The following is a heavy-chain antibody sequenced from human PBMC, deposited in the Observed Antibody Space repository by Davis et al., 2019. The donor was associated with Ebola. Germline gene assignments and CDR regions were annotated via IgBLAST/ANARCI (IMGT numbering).Heavy chain of an antibody. V-gene: IGHV3-7*03. J-gene: IGHJ1*01. Sequence: LSLTCAASGFTFSSYWMSWVRQAPGKGLEWVANIKQGGSEENYVDSVRGRFTISRDNTQNTLYLQMNSLRVDDTAVYYCARDQQLFFWGQGTLVTVSS. CDR2: IKQGGSEE. CDR1: GFTFSSYW. D-gene: IGHD1-1*01. CDR3: ARDQQLFF.